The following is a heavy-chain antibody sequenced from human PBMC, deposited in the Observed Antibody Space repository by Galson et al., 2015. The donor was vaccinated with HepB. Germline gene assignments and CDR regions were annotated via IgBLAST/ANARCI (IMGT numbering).Heavy chain of an antibody. V-gene: IGHV1-46*04. CDR2: INPSGGST. Sequence: SVKVSCKASGYTFTSYYMHWVRQAPGQGLEWMGIINPSGGSTSYAQKLQGRVTMTRDTSTSTVYMELSSLRSEDTAVYYCASASSAIGGDDYYGMDVWGQGTTVTVSS. J-gene: IGHJ6*02. CDR3: ASASSAIGGDDYYGMDV. D-gene: IGHD3-16*01. CDR1: GYTFTSYY.